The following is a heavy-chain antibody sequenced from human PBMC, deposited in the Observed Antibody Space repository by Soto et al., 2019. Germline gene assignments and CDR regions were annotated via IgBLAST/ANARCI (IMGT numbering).Heavy chain of an antibody. CDR3: ARVITVDGFWSGYYTFGY. CDR1: GGSVSSGSYY. V-gene: IGHV4-61*01. Sequence: KTWETLSLTCTVSGGSVSSGSYYWSWIRQPPGKGLEWIGYIYYSGSTNYNPSLKSRVTISVDTSKNQFSLKLSSVTAADTAVYYCARVITVDGFWSGYYTFGYWGQGTLVTVSS. D-gene: IGHD3-3*01. CDR2: IYYSGST. J-gene: IGHJ4*02.